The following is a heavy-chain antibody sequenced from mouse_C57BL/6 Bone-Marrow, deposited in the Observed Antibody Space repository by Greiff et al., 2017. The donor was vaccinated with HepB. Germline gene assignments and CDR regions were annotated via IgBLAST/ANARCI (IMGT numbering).Heavy chain of an antibody. CDR1: GFSLTSYG. Sequence: VKLLESGPGLVQPSQSLSITCTVSGFSLTSYGVHWVRQSPGKGLEWLGVIWRGGSTDYNAAFMSRLSITKDNSKSQVFFKMNSLQADDTAIYYCAKKGYYGSERFAYWGQGTLVTVSA. V-gene: IGHV2-5*01. J-gene: IGHJ3*01. CDR3: AKKGYYGSERFAY. CDR2: IWRGGST. D-gene: IGHD1-1*01.